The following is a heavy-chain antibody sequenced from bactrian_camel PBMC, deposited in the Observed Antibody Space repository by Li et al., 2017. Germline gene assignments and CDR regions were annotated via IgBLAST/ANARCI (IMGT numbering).Heavy chain of an antibody. J-gene: IGHJ4*01. Sequence: HVQLVESGGASVQAGGSLRLSCAASGYRYSSNYMGWFRQGPGKEREGVAAILTGGGATVYADSVKGRFTISRDNAENTLYLLLNSLETEDTAMYYCAKIADDNEYAPGYAYNFWGQGTQVTVS. CDR2: ILTGGGAT. D-gene: IGHD3*01. V-gene: IGHV3S1*01. CDR1: GYRYSSNY. CDR3: AKIADDNEYAPGYAYNF.